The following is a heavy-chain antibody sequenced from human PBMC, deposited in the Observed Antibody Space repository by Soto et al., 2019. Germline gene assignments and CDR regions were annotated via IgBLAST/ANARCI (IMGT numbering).Heavy chain of an antibody. J-gene: IGHJ4*02. CDR1: GGSISGYY. CDR2: LFYGGTT. D-gene: IGHD3-10*01. V-gene: IGHV4-39*01. CDR3: ARHRGPAPVY. Sequence: PSETLSLTCTVSGGSISGYYWTWIRQPPGKGLEWVGSLFYGGTTDYNPSLKSRSTMSLDTSKNHFSLKRRSVTAADTAVYYCARHRGPAPVYWGQGNLVTVSS.